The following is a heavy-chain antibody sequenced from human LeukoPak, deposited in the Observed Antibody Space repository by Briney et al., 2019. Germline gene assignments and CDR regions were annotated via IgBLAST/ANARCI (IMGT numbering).Heavy chain of an antibody. CDR1: GFAFSTYA. D-gene: IGHD1/OR15-1a*01. Sequence: GGSLRLSCAASGFAFSTYAMSWVRQPPGEGLEWVATPSGNGDTTYYADSVKGRFTVSRDHSKNTLYLQMNSLRAEDTAVYYCAKGGSVGGRLEHDYWGQGTLVTVSS. J-gene: IGHJ4*02. CDR3: AKGGSVGGRLEHDY. V-gene: IGHV3-23*01. CDR2: PSGNGDTT.